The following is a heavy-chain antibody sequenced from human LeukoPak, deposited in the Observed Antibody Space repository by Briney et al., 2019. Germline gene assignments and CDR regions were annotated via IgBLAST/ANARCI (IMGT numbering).Heavy chain of an antibody. Sequence: SETLSLTCTVSGYSISSGYYWGWIRQPPGKGLGWIGSIYHSGSTYYNPSLKSRVTISVDTSKNQFSLKLSSVTAADTAVYYCARVAAAGNYYYYYMDVWGKGTTVTVSS. CDR1: GYSISSGYY. D-gene: IGHD6-13*01. CDR3: ARVAAAGNYYYYYMDV. J-gene: IGHJ6*03. V-gene: IGHV4-38-2*02. CDR2: IYHSGST.